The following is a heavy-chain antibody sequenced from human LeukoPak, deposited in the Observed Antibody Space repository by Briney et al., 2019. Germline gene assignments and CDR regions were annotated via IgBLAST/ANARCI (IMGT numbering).Heavy chain of an antibody. J-gene: IGHJ4*02. D-gene: IGHD5-12*01. Sequence: GGSLRLSCAASGFTFDDYTMHWVRQAPGKCLEWVSLISWDGGSTYYADSVKGRSTISRDNSKNSLYLQMNCLRTEDTALYYCAKDIEWLRLGHGVDYWGQGTLVTVSS. CDR3: AKDIEWLRLGHGVDY. CDR2: ISWDGGST. CDR1: GFTFDDYT. V-gene: IGHV3-43*01.